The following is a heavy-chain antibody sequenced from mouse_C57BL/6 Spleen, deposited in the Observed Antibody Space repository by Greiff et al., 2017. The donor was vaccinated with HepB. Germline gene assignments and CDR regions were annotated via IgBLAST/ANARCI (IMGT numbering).Heavy chain of an antibody. CDR3: ARADDGYYLWYFDV. J-gene: IGHJ1*03. D-gene: IGHD2-3*01. CDR2: IDPNSGGT. V-gene: IGHV1-72*01. Sequence: QVQLQQPGAELVKPGASVTLSCKASGYTFTSYWMHWVKQRPGRGLEWIGRIDPNSGGTKYNEKFKSKATLTVDKPSSTAYMQLSILTADDSAVYYCARADDGYYLWYFDVWGTGTTVPVSS. CDR1: GYTFTSYW.